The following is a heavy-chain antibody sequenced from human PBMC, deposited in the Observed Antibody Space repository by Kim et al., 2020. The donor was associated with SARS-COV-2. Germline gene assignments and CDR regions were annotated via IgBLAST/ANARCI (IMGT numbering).Heavy chain of an antibody. CDR3: ARWVIAAVGGIDV. J-gene: IGHJ6*02. D-gene: IGHD6-13*01. Sequence: YADSVEGRFTISRDNSKNTVDLQMNSLRVEDTGVYYCARWVIAAVGGIDVWGRGTTVTVSS. V-gene: IGHV3-33*01.